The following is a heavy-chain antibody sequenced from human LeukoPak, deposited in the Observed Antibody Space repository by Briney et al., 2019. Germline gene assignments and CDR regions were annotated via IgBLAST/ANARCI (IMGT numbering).Heavy chain of an antibody. CDR1: GGPIYSYY. J-gene: IGHJ6*03. CDR2: LYPGVST. D-gene: IGHD3-22*01. CDR3: ARLKFYDSTGYSPGHYMDV. Sequence: SETLSLTCTVSGGPIYSYYWSWIRQTAGKGLEWIGRLYPGVSTNYNPSLKSRVTMSVDTSKNQFALKLSTVTAADTAVYYCARLKFYDSTGYSPGHYMDVWGKGTTVTVSS. V-gene: IGHV4-4*07.